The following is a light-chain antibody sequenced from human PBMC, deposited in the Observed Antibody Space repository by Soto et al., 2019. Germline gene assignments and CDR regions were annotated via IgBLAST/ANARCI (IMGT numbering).Light chain of an antibody. CDR3: MQALQTPFT. V-gene: IGKV2-28*01. CDR2: LGS. Sequence: DIVMTQSPLSLPVTPGEPASISCRSSQSLLHRNGYNYLDWYLQKPGQSPQLLIYLGSNRASGVPGRVSGSGSGTDFTLEISRVEAEDVGVYYCMQALQTPFTFGPGTKVDI. CDR1: QSLLHRNGYNY. J-gene: IGKJ3*01.